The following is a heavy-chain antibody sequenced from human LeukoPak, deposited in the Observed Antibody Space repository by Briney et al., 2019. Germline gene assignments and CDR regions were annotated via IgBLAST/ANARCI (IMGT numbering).Heavy chain of an antibody. J-gene: IGHJ4*02. D-gene: IGHD2-21*02. CDR3: ARDSCGGDCYPYTFDY. Sequence: PGGSLRLSCAASGFTFSSFSMNWVRQAPGKGLEWVAIIWYDGTNKYYAASVKGRFTISRDNSKNTLYLQMNSLRAEDTAVYYCARDSCGGDCYPYTFDYWGQGTLVTVSS. CDR1: GFTFSSFS. V-gene: IGHV3-33*08. CDR2: IWYDGTNK.